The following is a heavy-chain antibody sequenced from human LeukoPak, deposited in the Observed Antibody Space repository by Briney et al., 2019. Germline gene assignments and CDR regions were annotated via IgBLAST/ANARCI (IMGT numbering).Heavy chain of an antibody. Sequence: ASVKVSLMASVYTFTSYYMHWVRQAPGQGLEWMGKINPSGGSTSYAQKFQGRVTMTRDMSTSTVYMELSSLRSEDTAVYYCARDLTPYYYDSSGYYGDFDYWGQGTLVTVSS. CDR3: ARDLTPYYYDSSGYYGDFDY. D-gene: IGHD3-22*01. J-gene: IGHJ4*02. CDR1: VYTFTSYY. CDR2: INPSGGST. V-gene: IGHV1-46*01.